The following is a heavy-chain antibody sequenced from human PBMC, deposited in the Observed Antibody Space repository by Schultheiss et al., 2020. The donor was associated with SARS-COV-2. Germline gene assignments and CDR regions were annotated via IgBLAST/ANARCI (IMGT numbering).Heavy chain of an antibody. CDR1: GYTFTSYG. V-gene: IGHV1-18*01. D-gene: IGHD3-10*01. Sequence: ASVKVSCKASGYTFTSYGISWVRQAPGQGLEWMGWISAYNGNTDFAQKFQGRITMTTDTSTSTAYMELRSLRSEDTAVYYCGRDVSRVRRYFDYWGQGTLVTVSS. CDR3: GRDVSRVRRYFDY. J-gene: IGHJ4*02. CDR2: ISAYNGNT.